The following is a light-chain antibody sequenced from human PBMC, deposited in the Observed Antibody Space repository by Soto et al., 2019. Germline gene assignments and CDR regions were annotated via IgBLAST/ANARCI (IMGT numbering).Light chain of an antibody. CDR3: QSYDSSLSRSV. V-gene: IGLV1-40*01. Sequence: QSVLTQPPSVSGAPGQRVTISCTGSSSNIGAGYDVHWYQQLPGTAPKLLIYGNSNRPSGVPDRFSGSKSGTSASLAITGLQAEDVADYYCQSYDSSLSRSVFGTGTKLTVL. CDR1: SSNIGAGYD. CDR2: GNS. J-gene: IGLJ1*01.